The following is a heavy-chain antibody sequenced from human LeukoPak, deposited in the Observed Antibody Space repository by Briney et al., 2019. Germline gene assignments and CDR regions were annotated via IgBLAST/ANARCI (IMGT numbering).Heavy chain of an antibody. CDR3: AKDLAVAGTGSTDV. Sequence: PGGSLRLSCAASGFTFSSYGMHWVRQAPGRGLEWVAVISYDGSNKYYADSVKGRFTISRDNSKNTLYLQMNSLKAEDTAVYFAAKDLAVAGTGSTDVWGQGTTVTVSS. V-gene: IGHV3-30*18. D-gene: IGHD6-19*01. J-gene: IGHJ6*02. CDR2: ISYDGSNK. CDR1: GFTFSSYG.